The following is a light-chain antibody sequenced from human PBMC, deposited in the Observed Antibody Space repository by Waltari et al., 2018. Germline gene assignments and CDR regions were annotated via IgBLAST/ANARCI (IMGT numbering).Light chain of an antibody. V-gene: IGLV3-19*01. CDR3: DSRDSSGNLWV. Sequence: SSELTQDPAVSVALGQTVTITCQGDSLRTYSVSWYQQKPGQAPLLVLYGENNRPSGIPARFSGSSAGNTASLTIPEAQAEDEADYYCDSRDSSGNLWVFGGGTKLTVV. CDR1: SLRTYS. CDR2: GEN. J-gene: IGLJ3*02.